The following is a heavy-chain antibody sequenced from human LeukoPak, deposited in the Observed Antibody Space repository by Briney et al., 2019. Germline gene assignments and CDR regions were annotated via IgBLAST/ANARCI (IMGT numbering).Heavy chain of an antibody. D-gene: IGHD4-23*01. CDR3: AKDPYGGNFWGHRFDP. CDR1: GFTFSSYG. J-gene: IGHJ5*02. V-gene: IGHV3-33*06. CDR2: IWYDGSNK. Sequence: PGGSLRLSCAASGFTFSSYGMHWVRQAPGKGLEWVAVIWYDGSNKYYADSVKGRFTISRDNSKNTLYLQMNSLRAEDTAVYYCAKDPYGGNFWGHRFDPWGQGTLVTVSS.